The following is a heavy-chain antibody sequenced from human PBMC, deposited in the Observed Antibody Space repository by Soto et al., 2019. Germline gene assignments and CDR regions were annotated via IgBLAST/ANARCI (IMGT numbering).Heavy chain of an antibody. D-gene: IGHD6-19*01. Sequence: QVQLQESGPGLVKPSETLSLTCTVSGGSISSYYWSWIRQPPGKGLEWIGYIYYSGSTNYNPSLKSRVTISVDTSKNQFSLKLSSVTAADTAVYYCARLIAVAGSFDYWGQGTLVTVSS. J-gene: IGHJ4*02. CDR3: ARLIAVAGSFDY. CDR2: IYYSGST. CDR1: GGSISSYY. V-gene: IGHV4-59*01.